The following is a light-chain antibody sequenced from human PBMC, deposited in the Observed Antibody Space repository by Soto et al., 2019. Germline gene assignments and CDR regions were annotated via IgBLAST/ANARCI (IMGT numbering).Light chain of an antibody. V-gene: IGKV3-15*01. CDR2: DTS. Sequence: EKALTQSPVTLSLSPGERATLSCRASQSVSGQLAWYQQRPGQAPRLLIYDTSTRATGIPARFSGSGSATEFTLTISSLQPEDFATYYCQHLNGYPITFGQGTRLEIK. CDR3: QHLNGYPIT. J-gene: IGKJ5*01. CDR1: QSVSGQ.